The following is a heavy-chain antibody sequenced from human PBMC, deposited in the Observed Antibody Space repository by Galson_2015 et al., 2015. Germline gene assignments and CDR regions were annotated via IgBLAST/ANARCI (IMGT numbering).Heavy chain of an antibody. V-gene: IGHV6-1*01. CDR3: ARTMSFFDY. CDR1: GDSVSSHSAA. Sequence: CAISGDSVSSHSAAWNWIRQSPSRGLEWLGRTYRRSKWFNEYAVSVKGRITINPDTSKNQFSLQLSSVTPEDTAIYYCARTMSFFDYWGQGTLVTVSS. CDR2: TYRRSKWFN. D-gene: IGHD5/OR15-5a*01. J-gene: IGHJ4*02.